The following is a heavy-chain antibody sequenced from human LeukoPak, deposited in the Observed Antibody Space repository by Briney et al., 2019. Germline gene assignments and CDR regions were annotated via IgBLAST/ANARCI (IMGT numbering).Heavy chain of an antibody. D-gene: IGHD3-16*02. CDR3: ARGYDDYVWGSYRPYFDY. Sequence: SETLSLTCTVSGGSISSYYWSWIRQPAGKGLEWIGRIYTSGSTNYNPSLKSRVTMSVDTSKNQFSLKLSSVTAADTAVYYCARGYDDYVWGSYRPYFDYWGRGTLVTVSS. CDR2: IYTSGST. CDR1: GGSISSYY. V-gene: IGHV4-4*07. J-gene: IGHJ4*02.